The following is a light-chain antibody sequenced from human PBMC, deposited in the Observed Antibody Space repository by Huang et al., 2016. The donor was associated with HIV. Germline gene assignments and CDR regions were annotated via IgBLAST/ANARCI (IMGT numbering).Light chain of an antibody. CDR2: AAS. CDR1: QGIRNH. V-gene: IGKV1-27*01. J-gene: IGKJ3*01. Sequence: DIQMTQSPSSLSASVGDRVTITCRASQGIRNHLAWYQQKPGKAPKLLISAASTLYSGVPSRFSGSGSGTDFTLTISNLQPEDVATYYCQKYNSAPLTFGPGTKVDIK. CDR3: QKYNSAPLT.